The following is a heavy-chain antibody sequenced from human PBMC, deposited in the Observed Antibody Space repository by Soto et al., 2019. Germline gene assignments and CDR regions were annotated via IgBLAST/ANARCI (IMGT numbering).Heavy chain of an antibody. CDR1: GFTFRSYS. J-gene: IGHJ4*02. Sequence: EVQLVESGGGLVKPGGSLRLSCAASGFTFRSYSMNWVRQAPGKGLEWVSSIRSSSSYIYYADSVKGRFTVSRDNAKNSLYLQMNSLRAEDTAVYYCASHVDTLWVDFWGQGTLVTVSS. CDR3: ASHVDTLWVDF. CDR2: IRSSSSYI. D-gene: IGHD5-18*01. V-gene: IGHV3-21*01.